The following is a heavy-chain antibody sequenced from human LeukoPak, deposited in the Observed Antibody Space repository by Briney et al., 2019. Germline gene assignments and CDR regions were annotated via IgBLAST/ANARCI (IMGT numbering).Heavy chain of an antibody. CDR1: GGSFSGYY. Sequence: PSETLSLTCAVYGGSFSGYYWSWIRQPPGKGLEWIGEINHSGSTNYNPSLKSRVTMSVDTSKNQFSLKLSSVTAADTAVYYCASARGSYGDYYYYGMDVWGQGTTVTVSS. CDR3: ASARGSYGDYYYYGMDV. J-gene: IGHJ6*02. CDR2: INHSGST. D-gene: IGHD3-16*01. V-gene: IGHV4-34*01.